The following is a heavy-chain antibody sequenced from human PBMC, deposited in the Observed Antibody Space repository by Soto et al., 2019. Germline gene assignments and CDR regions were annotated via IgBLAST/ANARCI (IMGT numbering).Heavy chain of an antibody. V-gene: IGHV4-31*03. Sequence: SETLSLTCTVSGGSISSGGYYWSWIRQHPGKGLEWIGYIYYSGSTYYNPSLKSRVTISVDTSKNQFSLKLSSVTAADTAVYYCAKASSFVDSSSLRGYYDYWGQGTLVTVSS. CDR3: AKASSFVDSSSLRGYYDY. J-gene: IGHJ4*02. CDR1: GGSISSGGYY. D-gene: IGHD3-22*01. CDR2: IYYSGST.